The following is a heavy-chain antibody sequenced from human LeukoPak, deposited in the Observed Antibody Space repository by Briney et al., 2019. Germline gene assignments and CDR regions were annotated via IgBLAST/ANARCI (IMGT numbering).Heavy chain of an antibody. D-gene: IGHD6-13*01. Sequence: SETLSLTCTVSGGSISSSSYYWGWIRQPPGKGLEWIGYIYYSGSTNYNPSLKSRVTISVDTSKNQFSLKLSSVTAADTAVYYCARVGAAADAFDIWGQGTMVTVSS. CDR2: IYYSGST. V-gene: IGHV4-61*05. J-gene: IGHJ3*02. CDR1: GGSISSSSYY. CDR3: ARVGAAADAFDI.